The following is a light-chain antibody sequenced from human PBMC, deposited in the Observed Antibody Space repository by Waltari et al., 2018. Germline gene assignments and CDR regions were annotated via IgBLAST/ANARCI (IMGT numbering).Light chain of an antibody. V-gene: IGLV1-51*01. CDR2: DNN. J-gene: IGLJ2*01. CDR3: GTWDTDLSVV. Sequence: QSVLTQPPSVSAAPGQKVTISCSGTGSNLGNNFVPWYQQLPGTAPKLLIYDNNKRPSGIPDRFSGSKSGTSATLGITGLQTGDEADYYCGTWDTDLSVVFGGGTKLTVL. CDR1: GSNLGNNF.